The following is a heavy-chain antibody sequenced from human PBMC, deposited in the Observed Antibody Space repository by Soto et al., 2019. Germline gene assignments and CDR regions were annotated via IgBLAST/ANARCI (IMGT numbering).Heavy chain of an antibody. V-gene: IGHV3-30*18. CDR1: GFAFSSYA. CDR3: AKGILSATIGPYAMDV. Sequence: QVQLVESGGGVVQPGASLRLSCEASGFAFSSYAMHWVRQAPGKGLEWVGVISYDGNYIYYADSVKGRFTISRDNSKNTLYVQVTSLRPEDTAVYYCAKGILSATIGPYAMDVWGQGTTVTVSS. D-gene: IGHD3-16*01. CDR2: ISYDGNYI. J-gene: IGHJ6*02.